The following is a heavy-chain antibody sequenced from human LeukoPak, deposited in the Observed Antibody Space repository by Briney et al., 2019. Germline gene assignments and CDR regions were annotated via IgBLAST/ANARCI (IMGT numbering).Heavy chain of an antibody. D-gene: IGHD6-6*01. CDR1: GFSFSSFF. V-gene: IGHV3-64*01. CDR3: TRERIALWYFDL. CDR2: ISANGGRT. Sequence: GGSLILSCAASGFSFSSFFMHWVRQAPGKGLEYVSGISANGGRTYYANSVKGRFTISRDDSKSIAYLQMNSLKTEDTAVYYCTRERIALWYFDLWGRGTLVTVSS. J-gene: IGHJ2*01.